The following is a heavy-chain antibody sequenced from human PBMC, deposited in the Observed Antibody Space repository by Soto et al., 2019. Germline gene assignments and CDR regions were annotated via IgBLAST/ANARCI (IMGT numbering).Heavy chain of an antibody. CDR3: ARTVDSFCSSTNCESYDAFDI. CDR2: IIPIFGTA. Sequence: SVKVSCKASGGTFSSYAISWVRQAPGQGLEWMGGIIPIFGTANYAQKFQGRGTMTGDTSISTAYMELSRLRSDDTAVYYCARTVDSFCSSTNCESYDAFDIWGQGTMVTVS. CDR1: GGTFSSYA. J-gene: IGHJ3*02. V-gene: IGHV1-69*06. D-gene: IGHD2-2*01.